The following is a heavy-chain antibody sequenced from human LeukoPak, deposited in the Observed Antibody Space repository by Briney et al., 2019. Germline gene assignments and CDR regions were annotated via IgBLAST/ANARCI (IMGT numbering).Heavy chain of an antibody. CDR1: GGSISSYY. CDR2: IYYSGST. Sequence: PETLSLTCTVSGGSISSYYWSWIRQPPGKGLEWIGYIYYSGSTNYNPSLKSRVTISVDTSKNQFSLKLSSVTAADTAVYYCARAYYYDSSGYFYFDYWGQGTLVTVSS. J-gene: IGHJ4*02. CDR3: ARAYYYDSSGYFYFDY. V-gene: IGHV4-59*01. D-gene: IGHD3-22*01.